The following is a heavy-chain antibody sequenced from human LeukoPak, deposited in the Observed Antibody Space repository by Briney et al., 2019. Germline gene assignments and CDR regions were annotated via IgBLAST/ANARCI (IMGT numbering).Heavy chain of an antibody. CDR2: ISGSGSNT. CDR1: GFSFSVYA. Sequence: GGSLRLSCAASGFSFSVYAMSWVRQAPGKGLEWVSTISGSGSNTYYADSVKGRFTISRDNSENTLYLQMNSLSAEDTAIYYCAKAHTTSILTGHYCFDYWGQGSLVTVSS. CDR3: AKAHTTSILTGHYCFDY. D-gene: IGHD3-9*01. J-gene: IGHJ4*02. V-gene: IGHV3-23*01.